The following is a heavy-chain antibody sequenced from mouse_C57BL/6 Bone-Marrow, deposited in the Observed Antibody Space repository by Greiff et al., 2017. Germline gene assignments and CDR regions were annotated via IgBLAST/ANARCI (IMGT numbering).Heavy chain of an antibody. J-gene: IGHJ3*01. Sequence: EVQLHQSGPVLVKPGASVKMSCKASGYTFTDYYMNWVKQSHGKSLEWIGVINPYNGGTSYNQKFKGKATLTVDKSSSTAYMELNSLTSEDSAVYYCARGRPKGFAYWGQGTLVTVSA. V-gene: IGHV1-19*01. CDR1: GYTFTDYY. CDR3: ARGRPKGFAY. CDR2: INPYNGGT.